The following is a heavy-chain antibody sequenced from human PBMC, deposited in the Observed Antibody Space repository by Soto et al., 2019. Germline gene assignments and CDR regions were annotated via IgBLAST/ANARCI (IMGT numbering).Heavy chain of an antibody. Sequence: QVQLVQSGAEVKKPGAAVKVSCRASGYTFTSYSLHWLRQAPGQGLEWMGWINAGNGDTKYSDNFQGRVTVSRDASASTAYMELSSLRYEDTAVYYCAREMWTAAHDSRYYYYVDAWGKGTAVTVSS. CDR2: INAGNGDT. CDR3: AREMWTAAHDSRYYYYVDA. V-gene: IGHV1-3*01. CDR1: GYTFTSYS. D-gene: IGHD6-13*01. J-gene: IGHJ6*03.